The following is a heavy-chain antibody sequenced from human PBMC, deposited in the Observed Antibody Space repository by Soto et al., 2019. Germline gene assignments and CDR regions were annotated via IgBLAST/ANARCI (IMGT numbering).Heavy chain of an antibody. CDR1: GGSISSGGYY. V-gene: IGHV4-31*03. D-gene: IGHD3-10*01. CDR2: IDYSGST. J-gene: IGHJ6*02. CDR3: ARAYGSGYMDV. Sequence: QVQLQESGPGLVKPSQTLSLTCTVSGGSISSGGYYWSWSRQHPGKGLEWMGYIDYSGSTYYNPSLTSRVTISVATSKIQFSLTLSSVTAADTAVYYCARAYGSGYMDVWGQGTTVTVSS.